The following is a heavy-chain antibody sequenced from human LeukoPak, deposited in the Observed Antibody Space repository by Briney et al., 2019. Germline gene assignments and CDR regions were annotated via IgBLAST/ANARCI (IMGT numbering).Heavy chain of an antibody. CDR3: AKGLPYESRAYYDRLFDE. CDR1: GFTFSSYA. Sequence: RGSLRLSCVASGFTFSSYAMHWVRQTPRKGVEYVSGIISNGGSTQYANSVKGRFTISRDNSKNTLYLQMNSLRVEDTAVYYCAKGLPYESRAYYDRLFDEWGQGTLVTVSS. CDR2: IISNGGST. J-gene: IGHJ4*02. V-gene: IGHV3-64*01. D-gene: IGHD3-22*01.